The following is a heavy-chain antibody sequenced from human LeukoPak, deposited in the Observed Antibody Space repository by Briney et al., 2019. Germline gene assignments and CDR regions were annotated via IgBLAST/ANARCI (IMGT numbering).Heavy chain of an antibody. CDR1: GYTFTSYG. CDR3: AREPQFTMTVSTQGYYYMDV. V-gene: IGHV1-18*01. CDR2: ISAYNGNT. D-gene: IGHD3-22*01. Sequence: ASVKVSCKASGYTFTSYGISWVRQAPGQGLEWMGWISAYNGNTNYAQKLQGRVTMTTDTSTSTAYMELRSLRSDDTAVYYCAREPQFTMTVSTQGYYYMDVWGKGTTVTVSS. J-gene: IGHJ6*03.